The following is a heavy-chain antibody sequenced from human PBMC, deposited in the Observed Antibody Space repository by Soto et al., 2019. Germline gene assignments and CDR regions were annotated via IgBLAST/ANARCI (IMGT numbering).Heavy chain of an antibody. J-gene: IGHJ6*02. V-gene: IGHV3-23*01. Sequence: PGGSLRLSCAASGFTFSSYAMSWVRQAPGKGLEWVSAISGSGGSTYYADSVKGRFTISRDNSKNTLYLQMNSLRAEDTAVYYCAKNPILLGFYYYYYGMDVWGQRTTVTVSS. CDR3: AKNPILLGFYYYYYGMDV. CDR1: GFTFSSYA. CDR2: ISGSGGST. D-gene: IGHD3-10*01.